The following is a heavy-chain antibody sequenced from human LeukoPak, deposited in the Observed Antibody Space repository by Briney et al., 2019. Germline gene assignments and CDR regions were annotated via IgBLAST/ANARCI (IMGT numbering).Heavy chain of an antibody. Sequence: SQTLSLTCTVSGGSISSYYWSWIRQPAGKGLEWIGRIYTSGSTNYNPSLKSRVTMSVDTSKNQFSLKLSSVTAADTAVYYCARTHKTRTTLYSSSAGGWFDPWGQGTLVTVSS. CDR2: IYTSGST. D-gene: IGHD6-6*01. J-gene: IGHJ5*02. V-gene: IGHV4-4*07. CDR3: ARTHKTRTTLYSSSAGGWFDP. CDR1: GGSISSYY.